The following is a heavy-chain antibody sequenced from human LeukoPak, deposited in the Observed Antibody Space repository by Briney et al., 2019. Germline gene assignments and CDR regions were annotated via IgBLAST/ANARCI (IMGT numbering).Heavy chain of an antibody. Sequence: PGGSLRLSCAASEFTFSNYWMSWVRQAPGKGLEWVANIKGDGSEKHYVDSVKGRFTISRDNAENILYLQMNSLRAEDTAVYYCAREADDGVYYFDYWGQGTLVTVSS. J-gene: IGHJ4*02. CDR1: EFTFSNYW. V-gene: IGHV3-7*01. CDR3: AREADDGVYYFDY. CDR2: IKGDGSEK. D-gene: IGHD5-24*01.